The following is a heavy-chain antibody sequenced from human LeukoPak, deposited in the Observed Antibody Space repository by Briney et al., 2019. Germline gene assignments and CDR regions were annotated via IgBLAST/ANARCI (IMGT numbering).Heavy chain of an antibody. D-gene: IGHD4-23*01. J-gene: IGHJ4*02. CDR2: IYSGGST. CDR1: GFTVSSNY. V-gene: IGHV3-53*01. CDR3: ARSAATVVTGFDY. Sequence: GGSLRLSCAASGFTVSSNYMSWVRQAPGKGLEWVSVIYSGGSTYYADSVTGRFTISRDNSKNTLYLQMNSLRAEDTAVYYCARSAATVVTGFDYWGQGTLVTVSS.